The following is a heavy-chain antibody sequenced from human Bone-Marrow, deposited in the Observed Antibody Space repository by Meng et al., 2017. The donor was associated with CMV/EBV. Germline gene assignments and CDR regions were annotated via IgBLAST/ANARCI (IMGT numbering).Heavy chain of an antibody. D-gene: IGHD4-23*01. J-gene: IGHJ4*02. Sequence: GGSLRLSCTASGFTFSDYTMSWVRQAPGRGLEWVSSISISASYIYFADSVKGRFTISRDNSKNTLYLQMNSLRAEDTAVYYCAKKRPMTTVVNGYFDYWGQGTLVTVSS. CDR3: AKKRPMTTVVNGYFDY. V-gene: IGHV3-23*01. CDR1: GFTFSDYT. CDR2: ISISASYI.